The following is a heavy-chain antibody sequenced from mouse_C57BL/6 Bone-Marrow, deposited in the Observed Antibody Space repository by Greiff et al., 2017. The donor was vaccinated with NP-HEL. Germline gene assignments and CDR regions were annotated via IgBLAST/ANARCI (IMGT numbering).Heavy chain of an antibody. CDR1: GYTFTSYS. CDR3: ARRGNYGSSYWYCDV. J-gene: IGHJ1*03. Sequence: QVQLQQSGAELARPGASVKMSCKASGYTFTSYSMHWVKQRPGQGLEWIGYINPSSGYTKYNQKFKDKATLTADKSSSTAYMQLRRLTSEDSAVYYCARRGNYGSSYWYCDVWGTGTTVTVS. CDR2: INPSSGYT. D-gene: IGHD1-1*01. V-gene: IGHV1-4*01.